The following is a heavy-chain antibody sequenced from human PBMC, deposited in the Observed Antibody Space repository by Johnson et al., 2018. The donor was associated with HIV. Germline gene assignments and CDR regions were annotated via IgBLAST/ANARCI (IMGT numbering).Heavy chain of an antibody. CDR1: GFTFSNAW. J-gene: IGHJ3*02. CDR2: IKSKTDGGTT. Sequence: VQLVESGGGLVKPGGSLRLSCAASGFTFSNAWMSWVRQAPGKGLEWVGRIKSKTDGGTTEYAASVKGRFTISRDDSKSIAYLQMNSLKTEDTAVYYCTRAYYDSRVGGAFDIWGQGTMVTVSS. D-gene: IGHD3-22*01. CDR3: TRAYYDSRVGGAFDI. V-gene: IGHV3-15*01.